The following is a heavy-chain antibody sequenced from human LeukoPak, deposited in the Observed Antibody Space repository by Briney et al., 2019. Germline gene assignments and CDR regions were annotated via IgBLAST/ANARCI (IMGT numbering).Heavy chain of an antibody. Sequence: GESLKISCKGSGYSFTSYWISWVRQMPGKGLEWMGRIDPSDSYTNYSPSFQGHVTISADKSISTAYLQWSSLKASDTAMYYCAGRIDYYDSSGYHDHFDYWGQGTLVTVSS. D-gene: IGHD3-22*01. CDR3: AGRIDYYDSSGYHDHFDY. V-gene: IGHV5-10-1*01. J-gene: IGHJ4*02. CDR2: IDPSDSYT. CDR1: GYSFTSYW.